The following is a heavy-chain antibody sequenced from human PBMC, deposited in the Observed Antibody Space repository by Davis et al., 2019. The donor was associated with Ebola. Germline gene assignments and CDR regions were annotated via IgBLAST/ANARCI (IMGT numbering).Heavy chain of an antibody. D-gene: IGHD6-6*01. CDR2: IRYDGSNK. V-gene: IGHV3-33*08. Sequence: GESLKISCAASGFTFSSYAMHWVRQAPGKGLEWVAFIRYDGSNKYYADSVKGRFTISRDNSKNTLYLQMNSLRAEDTAVYYCASEYSSSGPIDYWGQGTLVTVSS. CDR1: GFTFSSYA. J-gene: IGHJ4*02. CDR3: ASEYSSSGPIDY.